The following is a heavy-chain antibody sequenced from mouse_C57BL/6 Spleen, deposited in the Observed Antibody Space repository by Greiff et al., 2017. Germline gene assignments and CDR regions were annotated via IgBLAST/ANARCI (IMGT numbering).Heavy chain of an antibody. CDR3: ATLGRAMDY. D-gene: IGHD4-1*01. Sequence: QVQLQQSGPELVKPGASVKISCKASGYAFSSSWMNWVKQRPGKGLEWIGRIYPGDGDTNYNGKFKGKATLTADKSSSTAYMQLSSLTSEDSAVYFCATLGRAMDYWGQGTSVTVSS. CDR2: IYPGDGDT. V-gene: IGHV1-82*01. CDR1: GYAFSSSW. J-gene: IGHJ4*01.